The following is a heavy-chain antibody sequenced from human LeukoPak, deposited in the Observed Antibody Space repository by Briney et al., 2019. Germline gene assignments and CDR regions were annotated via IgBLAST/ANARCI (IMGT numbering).Heavy chain of an antibody. CDR2: INAGNGDT. D-gene: IGHD1-1*01. Sequence: ASVKVSCKASGYTFSSYVIHWLRRAPGQRLEWMGWINAGNGDTKYSQKFQGRVSIARDTSANTAYIELSSLRSEDTAIYYCAKDRGGTGDFDYWGQGTLVTVSS. CDR1: GYTFSSYV. J-gene: IGHJ4*02. V-gene: IGHV1-3*01. CDR3: AKDRGGTGDFDY.